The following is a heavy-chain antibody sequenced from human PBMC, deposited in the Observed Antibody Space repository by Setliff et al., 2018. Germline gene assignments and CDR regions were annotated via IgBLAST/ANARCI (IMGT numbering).Heavy chain of an antibody. CDR3: ARLIGPCSSSSCSGALDL. CDR1: GYSFSRSW. J-gene: IGHJ3*01. V-gene: IGHV5-51*01. Sequence: PGESLTLSCQGFGYSFSRSWIVWVRQMPGRGLEWLGIVYPGDSDTRHNPSFQGQVTISVDKSIDTAYLQSSSLKASDSAIYYCARLIGPCSSSSCSGALDLWGQGTMVTVSS. D-gene: IGHD2-2*01. CDR2: VYPGDSDT.